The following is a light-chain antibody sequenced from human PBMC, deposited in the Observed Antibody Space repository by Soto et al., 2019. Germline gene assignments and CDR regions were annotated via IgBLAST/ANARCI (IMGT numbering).Light chain of an antibody. V-gene: IGLV2-8*01. CDR3: SSYAGSNNWN. CDR2: EVS. Sequence: QSVLTQPPSASGSPGQSVTLSCTGTSSDVGGYNYVSWYQQHHGKAPKLKIYEVSKRPSGVPARFSGSKSGNTASLTVSGLQAEDEADYYCSSYAGSNNWNFGTGTKLTVL. CDR1: SSDVGGYNY. J-gene: IGLJ1*01.